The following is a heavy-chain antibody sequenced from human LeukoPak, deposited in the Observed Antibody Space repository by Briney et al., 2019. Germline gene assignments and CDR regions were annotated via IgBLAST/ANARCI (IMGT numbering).Heavy chain of an antibody. CDR2: ISYDGSNK. V-gene: IGHV3-30*04. CDR3: ARDFRAYCGGDCYSGDAFDI. J-gene: IGHJ3*02. Sequence: GGSLRLSCAASGFTFSSYAMHWVRQAPGKGLEWLAVISYDGSNKYYADSVKGRFTISRDNSKNTLYLQMNSLRAEDTAVYYCARDFRAYCGGDCYSGDAFDIWGQGTMVTVSS. D-gene: IGHD2-21*02. CDR1: GFTFSSYA.